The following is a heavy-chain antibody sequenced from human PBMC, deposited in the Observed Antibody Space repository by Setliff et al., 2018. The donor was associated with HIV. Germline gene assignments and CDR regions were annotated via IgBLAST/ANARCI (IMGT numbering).Heavy chain of an antibody. CDR1: GFSFNSYG. V-gene: IGHV3-33*08. Sequence: PGGSLRLSCTFYGFSFNSYGMHWVRQAPGKGLEWVASIWYDERHKFYANSVKGRFTISRDNPKRTLYLQMDSLRAEDTAVYYCAPLVGATGAPSYWGQGTLVTVSS. CDR2: IWYDERHK. J-gene: IGHJ4*02. D-gene: IGHD1-26*01. CDR3: APLVGATGAPSY.